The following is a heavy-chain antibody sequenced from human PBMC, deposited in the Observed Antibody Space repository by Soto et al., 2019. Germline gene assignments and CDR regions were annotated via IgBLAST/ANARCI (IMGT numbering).Heavy chain of an antibody. J-gene: IGHJ5*02. CDR1: NGSCTDYF. CDR2: INHRGGA. D-gene: IGHD3-3*01. V-gene: IGHV4-34*01. CDR3: VARGMTYNFLSGPNQLDP. Sequence: SGTLSLTCAAHNGSCTDYFWTCIRQSPGKGLEWIGEINHRGGATYNPSLRSRVTISIDTSKNHFSLSLRSLTAADTAVYYCVARGMTYNFLSGPNQLDPWYHGTLLTVSP.